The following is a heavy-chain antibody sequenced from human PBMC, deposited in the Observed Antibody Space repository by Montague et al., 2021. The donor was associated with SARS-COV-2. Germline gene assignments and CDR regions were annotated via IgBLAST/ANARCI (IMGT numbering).Heavy chain of an antibody. CDR1: GGSISSTSFF. Sequence: SETLSLTCSVSGGSISSTSFFWAWIRQPPGKGLEWVGSMYSSGTTYYNPSLKSRATISGDTSRNQLSVRLSSVTAADTAVYYCARSTSGWFTYWGQGTLVTVSS. CDR2: MYSSGTT. D-gene: IGHD6-19*01. V-gene: IGHV4-39*01. CDR3: ARSTSGWFTY. J-gene: IGHJ4*02.